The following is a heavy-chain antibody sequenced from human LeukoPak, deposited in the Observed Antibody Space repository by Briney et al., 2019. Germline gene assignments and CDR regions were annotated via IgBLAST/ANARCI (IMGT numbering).Heavy chain of an antibody. Sequence: GGSLRPSCAASGFTFSDYYMSWIRQAPGKGLEGVSYISSSGSTIYYADSVKGRFTISRDNAKNSLYLQMNSLRAEDTAVYYCARAEWDCSSTSCKGYYYYYYMDVWGKGTTVTVSS. V-gene: IGHV3-11*04. D-gene: IGHD2-2*01. CDR3: ARAEWDCSSTSCKGYYYYYYMDV. CDR2: ISSSGSTI. J-gene: IGHJ6*03. CDR1: GFTFSDYY.